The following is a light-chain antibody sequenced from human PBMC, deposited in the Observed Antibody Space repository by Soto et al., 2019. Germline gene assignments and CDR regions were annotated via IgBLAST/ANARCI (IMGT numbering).Light chain of an antibody. V-gene: IGKV3-20*01. J-gene: IGKJ4*01. Sequence: EIVLTQSPGTLSLSPGETATLSCRASQTVSNNFLAWYQQNPGQAPRLLIYGASSRATGIPDRFSGSVSGAAFTLTISRLEPEDFAVYYCQQYGSSPSFGGGSKVEIK. CDR2: GAS. CDR3: QQYGSSPS. CDR1: QTVSNNF.